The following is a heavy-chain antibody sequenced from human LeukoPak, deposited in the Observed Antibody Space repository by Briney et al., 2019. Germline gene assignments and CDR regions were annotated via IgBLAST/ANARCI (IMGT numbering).Heavy chain of an antibody. CDR3: AKDLGYYYDSSGYSLFDY. D-gene: IGHD3-22*01. J-gene: IGHJ4*02. V-gene: IGHV3-23*01. CDR2: ISGSGAST. Sequence: PGGSLRLSCAASGFXFTNYAMSWVRQAPGKGLEWVSAISGSGASTYYADSVKGRFTISRDSSKNTLYLQMNSLRAEDTAVYYCAKDLGYYYDSSGYSLFDYWGQGTLVTVSS. CDR1: GFXFTNYA.